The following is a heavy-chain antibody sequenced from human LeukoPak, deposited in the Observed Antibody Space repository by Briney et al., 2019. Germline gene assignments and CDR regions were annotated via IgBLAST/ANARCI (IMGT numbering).Heavy chain of an antibody. CDR2: ISAYNGNT. V-gene: IGHV1-18*01. D-gene: IGHD3-16*02. Sequence: ASVKVSCKASGYTFTRYGISWVRQAPGQGLEWMGWISAYNGNTNYAQKLQGRVTMTTDTSTSTAYMELRSLRSDDTAVYYCARSYDYVWGSYRYPCDYWGQGTLVTVSS. CDR3: ARSYDYVWGSYRYPCDY. CDR1: GYTFTRYG. J-gene: IGHJ4*02.